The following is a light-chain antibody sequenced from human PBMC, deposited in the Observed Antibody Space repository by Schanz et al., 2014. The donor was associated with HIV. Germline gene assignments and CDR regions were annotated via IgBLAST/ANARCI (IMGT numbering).Light chain of an antibody. CDR2: ATY. V-gene: IGLV1-44*01. Sequence: QSVLTQPPSASGTPGQRVTISCSGSSSTFRSNAVNWYQQLPGTAPKLLIYATYQRPSGVPDRFSGSGSATSASLAITGLQAEDEADYYCQSYDGSLNWVFGGGTKLTVL. CDR1: SSTFRSNA. J-gene: IGLJ3*02. CDR3: QSYDGSLNWV.